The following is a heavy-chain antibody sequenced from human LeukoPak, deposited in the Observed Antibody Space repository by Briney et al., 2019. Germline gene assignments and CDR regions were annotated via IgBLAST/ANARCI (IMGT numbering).Heavy chain of an antibody. D-gene: IGHD6-19*01. V-gene: IGHV1-46*01. CDR3: ARVTVAGTWILNNWFDP. J-gene: IGHJ5*02. CDR2: INPSGGST. Sequence: ASVKVSCKASGYTFTSYYMHWVRQAPGQGLEWMGIINPSGGSTSYAQKFQGRVTMTRDTSTSTVYMELSSLRSDDTAVYYCARVTVAGTWILNNWFDPWGQGTLVTVSS. CDR1: GYTFTSYY.